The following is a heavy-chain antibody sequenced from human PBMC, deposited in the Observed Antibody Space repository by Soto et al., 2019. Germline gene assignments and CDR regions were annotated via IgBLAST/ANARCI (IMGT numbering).Heavy chain of an antibody. CDR3: ARESRSALGTVEH. D-gene: IGHD6-13*01. CDR2: IYASGNT. J-gene: IGHJ4*02. CDR1: GASISDYY. V-gene: IGHV4-4*07. Sequence: PSETLSLTCTVSGASISDYYLSWIRQPAGKGLECIGRIYASGNTNYNPSLKSRVTMSVDTSKNQFSLTLNSVTAADTAVYYCARESRSALGTVEHWGRGTLVTVYS.